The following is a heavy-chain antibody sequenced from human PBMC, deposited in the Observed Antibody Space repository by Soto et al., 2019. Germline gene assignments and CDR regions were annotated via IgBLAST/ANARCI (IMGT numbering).Heavy chain of an antibody. J-gene: IGHJ6*02. CDR3: ARDVATYCISTSCYVHYYYGMDV. D-gene: IGHD2-2*01. V-gene: IGHV1-18*01. Sequence: ASVKVSCKASGYTFTSYGISWVRQAPGQGLEWMGWISAYNGNTNYAQKLQGRVTMTTDTSTNTAYMELRSLRSDDTAVYYRARDVATYCISTSCYVHYYYGMDVWGQGTTVTVSS. CDR1: GYTFTSYG. CDR2: ISAYNGNT.